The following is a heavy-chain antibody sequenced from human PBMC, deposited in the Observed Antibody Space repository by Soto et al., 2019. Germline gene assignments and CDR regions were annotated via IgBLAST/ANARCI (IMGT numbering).Heavy chain of an antibody. CDR1: GFTFTSSA. V-gene: IGHV1-58*01. CDR2: IVVGSGNT. CDR3: AAARITMVRGVIILGSGMDV. Sequence: SVKVSCKASGFTFTSSAVQWVRQARGQRLEWIGWIVVGSGNTNYAQKFQERVTITGDMSTSTAYMELSSLRSEDTAVYYCAAARITMVRGVIILGSGMDVWGQGTTVTVSS. D-gene: IGHD3-10*01. J-gene: IGHJ6*02.